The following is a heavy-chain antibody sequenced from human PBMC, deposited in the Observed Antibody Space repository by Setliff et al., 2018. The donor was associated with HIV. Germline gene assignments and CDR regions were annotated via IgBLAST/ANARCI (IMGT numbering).Heavy chain of an antibody. J-gene: IGHJ4*02. CDR3: AMAVIFDY. Sequence: LRLSCAASGFTFSNYWMSWVRQVPGKGLEWVANIKQDGSEENYLSSVKGRFTISRDNAKNSLYLQMNSLRAEDTAVYYCAMAVIFDYWGQGTLVTVSS. CDR1: GFTFSNYW. V-gene: IGHV3-7*03. CDR2: IKQDGSEE. D-gene: IGHD6-19*01.